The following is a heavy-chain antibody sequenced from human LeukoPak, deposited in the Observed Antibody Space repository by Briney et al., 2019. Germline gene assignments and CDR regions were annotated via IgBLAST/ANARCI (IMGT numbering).Heavy chain of an antibody. D-gene: IGHD6-19*01. Sequence: ASVKVSCKASGYTFTSYGISWMRQAPGQGLEWMGWISAYSGNTNYAQKFQGRVTMTTDTSTSTVYMELRSLRSDDTAVYYCARDAEARYSSGWNQFGYWGQGTLVTVSS. CDR2: ISAYSGNT. V-gene: IGHV1-18*01. CDR3: ARDAEARYSSGWNQFGY. J-gene: IGHJ4*02. CDR1: GYTFTSYG.